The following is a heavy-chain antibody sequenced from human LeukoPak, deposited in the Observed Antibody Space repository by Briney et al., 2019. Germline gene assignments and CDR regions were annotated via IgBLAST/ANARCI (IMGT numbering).Heavy chain of an antibody. CDR2: MNTNSGAT. D-gene: IGHD1-7*01. CDR1: GYTFTAHY. CDR3: ARGTGTSWFDS. V-gene: IGHV1-2*02. J-gene: IGHJ5*01. Sequence: ASVKVSCKASGYTFTAHYMHWVRQAPGEGLEWMGWMNTNSGATSYTQKFQGRVSMTRDTSTATAYMDLTSLTSDDTAVYYCARGTGTSWFDSWGQGTLVTVSS.